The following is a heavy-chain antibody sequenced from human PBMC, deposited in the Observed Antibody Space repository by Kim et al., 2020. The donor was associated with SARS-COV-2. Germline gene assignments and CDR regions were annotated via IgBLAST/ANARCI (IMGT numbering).Heavy chain of an antibody. D-gene: IGHD3-9*01. Sequence: GGSLRLSCAASGFTFSSYEMNWVRQAPGKGLEWVSYISRSGSTIYYADSVKGRFTISRDNAKNSLYLQMNSLRAEDTAVYYCAREFGALRYIDCAHCRAGYSCCSMEVWGQGATVTVS. J-gene: IGHJ6*02. CDR2: ISRSGSTI. CDR1: GFTFSSYE. CDR3: AREFGALRYIDCAHCRAGYSCCSMEV. V-gene: IGHV3-48*03.